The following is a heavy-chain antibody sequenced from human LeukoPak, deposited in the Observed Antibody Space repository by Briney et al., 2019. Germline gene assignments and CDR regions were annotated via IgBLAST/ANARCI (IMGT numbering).Heavy chain of an antibody. CDR3: AKDGVGYYDSSGYYYFEH. CDR2: INPNSGGT. D-gene: IGHD3-22*01. J-gene: IGHJ1*01. V-gene: IGHV1-2*02. Sequence: SVKVSCKASGYTFSGYYMHWVRQAPGQGLEWMGWINPNSGGTNYAQKFQGIVTITRDTSISTAYMELSRLRSDDTAVYYCAKDGVGYYDSSGYYYFEHWGQGTLVTVSS. CDR1: GYTFSGYY.